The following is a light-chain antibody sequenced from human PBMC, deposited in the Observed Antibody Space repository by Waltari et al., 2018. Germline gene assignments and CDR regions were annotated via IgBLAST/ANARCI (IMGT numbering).Light chain of an antibody. CDR2: NVG. CDR3: TAYTNRGTRV. CDR1: SSDVGDYKF. V-gene: IGLV2-14*03. J-gene: IGLJ2*01. Sequence: QSALTQPASVSGSLGQSVTISCTGASSDVGDYKFVSWFQQHPGKAPKLMIFNVGSRPSGVSDRFSGSKSGNTASLTISGLQADDEADYYCTAYTNRGTRVFGGGTKVTVL.